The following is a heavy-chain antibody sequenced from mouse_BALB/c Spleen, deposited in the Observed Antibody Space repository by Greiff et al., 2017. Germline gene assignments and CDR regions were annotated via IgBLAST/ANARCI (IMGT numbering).Heavy chain of an antibody. J-gene: IGHJ3*01. V-gene: IGHV3-2*02. CDR2: ISYSGST. CDR3: ARSGGWST. Sequence: DVKLVESGPGLVKPSQSLSLTCTVTGYSITSDYAWNWIRQFPGNKLEWMGYISYSGSTSYNPSLKSRISITRDTSKNQFFLQLNSVTTEDTATYYCARSGGWSTWGQGTLVTVSA. D-gene: IGHD2-3*01. CDR1: GYSITSDYA.